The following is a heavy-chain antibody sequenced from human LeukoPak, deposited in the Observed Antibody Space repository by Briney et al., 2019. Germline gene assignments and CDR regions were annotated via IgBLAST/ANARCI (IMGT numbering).Heavy chain of an antibody. D-gene: IGHD3-22*01. V-gene: IGHV1-2*02. CDR3: ASAGISGYFYYFNY. J-gene: IGHJ4*02. CDR2: INPNSGAT. CDR1: GYTFTGYF. Sequence: ASVKVSCKASGYTFTGYFIHWVRHAHGQGLEWMGWINPNSGATNYAQRFQGRVTMTRDTSISTAYMELSRLRSDDTAVYFCASAGISGYFYYFNYWGQGTLVTVAS.